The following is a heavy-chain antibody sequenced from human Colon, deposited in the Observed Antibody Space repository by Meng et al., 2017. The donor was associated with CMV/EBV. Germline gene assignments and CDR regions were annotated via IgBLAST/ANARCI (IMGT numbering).Heavy chain of an antibody. D-gene: IGHD2-15*01. V-gene: IGHV1-46*02. Sequence: SCKASGYMFNSTYMHWVRQAPGQGLEWLGRIDPSGTSTIYAQNFQGRVTMTKDTSTSTVYMELRSLRSEDTAIYFCARDPGLGWSDYWGQGTLVTVSS. CDR2: IDPSGTST. CDR1: GYMFNSTY. J-gene: IGHJ4*02. CDR3: ARDPGLGWSDY.